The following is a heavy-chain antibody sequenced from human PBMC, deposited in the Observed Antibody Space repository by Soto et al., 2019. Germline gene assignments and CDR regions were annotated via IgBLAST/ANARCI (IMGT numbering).Heavy chain of an antibody. J-gene: IGHJ5*02. CDR2: IIPIFGTA. V-gene: IGHV1-69*06. Sequence: SVKVSCKASGGTFSSYAISWVRQAPGQGLEWMGGIIPIFGTANYAQKFQGRVTITADKSTSTAYMELSSLRPEDTAVYYCARVRDSSGYYYLWFDPWGHGTLVTVSS. CDR3: ARVRDSSGYYYLWFDP. D-gene: IGHD3-22*01. CDR1: GGTFSSYA.